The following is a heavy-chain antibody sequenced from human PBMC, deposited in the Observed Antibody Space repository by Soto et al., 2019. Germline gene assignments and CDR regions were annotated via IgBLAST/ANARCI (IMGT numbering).Heavy chain of an antibody. CDR3: ARGGGYYFDY. Sequence: EVQLVESGGGLVQPGGSLRLSCAASGFTFSSYAMHWVRQAPGKGLEYVSAISSNGGSTYYANSVKGRFTISRDNSKNTLDLQMGSLRAEDMAVYYCARGGGYYFDYWCQGTLVTVSS. V-gene: IGHV3-64*01. CDR2: ISSNGGST. J-gene: IGHJ4*02. CDR1: GFTFSSYA.